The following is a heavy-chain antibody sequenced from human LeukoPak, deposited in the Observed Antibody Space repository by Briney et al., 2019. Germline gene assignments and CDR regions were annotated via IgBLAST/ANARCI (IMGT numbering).Heavy chain of an antibody. V-gene: IGHV4-39*07. D-gene: IGHD3-22*01. Sequence: SETLSLTCTVSGGSISSSSYYWGWIRQPPGKGLEWIGSIYYSGSTNYNPSLKSRVTISVDTSKNQFSLKLSSVTAADTAVYYCARAYDSSGYYVYWGQGTLVTVSS. CDR3: ARAYDSSGYYVY. J-gene: IGHJ4*02. CDR1: GGSISSSSYY. CDR2: IYYSGST.